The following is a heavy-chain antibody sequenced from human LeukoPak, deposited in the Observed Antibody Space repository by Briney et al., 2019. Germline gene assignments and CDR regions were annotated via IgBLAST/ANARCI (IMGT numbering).Heavy chain of an antibody. V-gene: IGHV3-21*04. D-gene: IGHD6-25*01. J-gene: IGHJ4*02. CDR3: ARDSAAHGGY. Sequence: GGSLRLSCAASGFTFRDYTMNWVRQSPGKGLEWVSAINKGGTFIKYADSVKGRFVVSRDNAKNSLYLQMNSLRDEDTAVYYCARDSAAHGGYWGQGTPVIVSS. CDR1: GFTFRDYT. CDR2: INKGGTFI.